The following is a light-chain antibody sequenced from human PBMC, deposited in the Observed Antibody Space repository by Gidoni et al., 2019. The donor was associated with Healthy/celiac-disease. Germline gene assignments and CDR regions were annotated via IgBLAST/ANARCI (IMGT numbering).Light chain of an antibody. CDR1: QSVSSSY. CDR3: QQYGSSPWT. CDR2: GAS. J-gene: IGKJ3*01. V-gene: IGKV3-20*01. Sequence: ELVLPQSPGTLSLSPGERATLSCRASQSVSSSYLAWYQQKPGQAPRLLIYGASIRATGIPDRFSGSGSGTDFTLTISRLEPEDFAVYYCQQYGSSPWTFGPGTKVDIK.